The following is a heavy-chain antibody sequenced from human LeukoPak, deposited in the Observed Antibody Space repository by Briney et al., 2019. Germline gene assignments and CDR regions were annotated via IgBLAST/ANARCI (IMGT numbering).Heavy chain of an antibody. J-gene: IGHJ6*03. CDR1: GFTFSSDW. CDR2: IKQDGSEK. D-gene: IGHD2-21*02. V-gene: IGHV3-7*01. CDR3: ARLPVPGVTTYYYYYYMDV. Sequence: GGSLRLSCAASGFTFSSDWMSWVRQAPGKGLEWVANIKQDGSEKYYVDSVKGRFAISRDNAKNSLYMQMNSLRAEDTAVYYCARLPVPGVTTYYYYYYMDVWGKGTTVTVSS.